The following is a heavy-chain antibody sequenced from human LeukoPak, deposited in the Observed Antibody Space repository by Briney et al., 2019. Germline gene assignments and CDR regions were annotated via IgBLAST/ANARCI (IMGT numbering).Heavy chain of an antibody. V-gene: IGHV3-23*01. CDR1: GFTFSSYA. CDR3: AKDQRGGYGVFSPFDY. Sequence: GRSLRLSCAASGFTFSSYAMSWVRQAPGKGLEWVSVISGSGGSTYYADSVKSRCTISRDNSKNTLYLQMNSLRAEDTAVYYCAKDQRGGYGVFSPFDYWGQGTLVTVSS. J-gene: IGHJ4*02. D-gene: IGHD5-12*01. CDR2: ISGSGGST.